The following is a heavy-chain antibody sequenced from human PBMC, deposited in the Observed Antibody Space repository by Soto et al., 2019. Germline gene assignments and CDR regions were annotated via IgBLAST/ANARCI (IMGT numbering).Heavy chain of an antibody. CDR3: GGGPGP. V-gene: IGHV4-30-2*01. CDR2: KHQSGST. J-gene: IGHJ5*02. Sequence: QLQLQESGSGLVKPSQTLSLTCAVSGASISSGGYSWSWIRQPPGKGLEWIGYKHQSGSTYYTPSLQSRVTISVDRSKNQFSLKLSCVTAADPALDYCGGGPGPWGQGPLVPVSS. CDR1: GASISSGGYS.